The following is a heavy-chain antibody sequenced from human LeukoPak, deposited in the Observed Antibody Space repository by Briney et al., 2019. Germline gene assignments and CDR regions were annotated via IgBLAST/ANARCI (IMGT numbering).Heavy chain of an antibody. Sequence: GESLKISCKGSGYSFTSYWIGWVRQMPGKGLEWMGIIYPGDSDTRYSPSFQGQVTISADKSISTAYLQWSSLKASDTAMYYCARLVDTAMVTLYFDYWGQGTLVTVSS. CDR1: GYSFTSYW. V-gene: IGHV5-51*01. J-gene: IGHJ4*02. D-gene: IGHD5-18*01. CDR2: IYPGDSDT. CDR3: ARLVDTAMVTLYFDY.